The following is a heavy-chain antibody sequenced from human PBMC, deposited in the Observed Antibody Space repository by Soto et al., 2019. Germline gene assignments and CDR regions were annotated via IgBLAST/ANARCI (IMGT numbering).Heavy chain of an antibody. J-gene: IGHJ4*02. CDR3: ARGDFWSGYYDY. Sequence: ASVKVSCEASGYTFTGYYMHWVRQAPGQGLEWMGWINPNSGGTNYTQKFQGLVTMTRDTSISTAYMELSRLRSDDTAVYYCARGDFWSGYYDYWGQGTLVTVSS. V-gene: IGHV1-2*04. D-gene: IGHD3-3*01. CDR2: INPNSGGT. CDR1: GYTFTGYY.